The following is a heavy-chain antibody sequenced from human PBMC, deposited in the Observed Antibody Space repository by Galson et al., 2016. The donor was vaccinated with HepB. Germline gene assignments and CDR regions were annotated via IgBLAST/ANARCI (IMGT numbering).Heavy chain of an antibody. CDR1: GFTFRSYS. CDR2: ISSTAWSI. Sequence: SLRLSCAASGFTFRSYSFNWVRQAPGKGLEWVSSISSTAWSIYYADSVKGRFTISRDNAKNSLYLQMSSLRVEDTALYYCAKDSILDDWGQGILVTVSS. V-gene: IGHV3-21*04. J-gene: IGHJ4*02. CDR3: AKDSILDD. D-gene: IGHD3-3*01.